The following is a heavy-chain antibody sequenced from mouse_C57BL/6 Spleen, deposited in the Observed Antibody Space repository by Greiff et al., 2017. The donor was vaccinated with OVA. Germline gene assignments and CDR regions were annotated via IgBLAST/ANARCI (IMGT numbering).Heavy chain of an antibody. CDR2: IDPSDSYT. V-gene: IGHV1-59*01. CDR3: ARDYDY. Sequence: QVQLKQPGAELVRPGTSVKLSCKASGYTFTSYWMHWVKQRPGQGLEWIGVIDPSDSYTNYNQKFKRKATLTVDTSSSTAYMQLSSLTSEDSAVYYCARDYDYWGQGTTLTVSS. J-gene: IGHJ2*01. CDR1: GYTFTSYW. D-gene: IGHD2-4*01.